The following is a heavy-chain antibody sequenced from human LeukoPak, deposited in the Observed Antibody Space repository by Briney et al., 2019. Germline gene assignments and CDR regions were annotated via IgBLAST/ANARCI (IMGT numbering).Heavy chain of an antibody. CDR3: ARDYYDSSTPFDY. Sequence: GGSLRLSCAASGFTFSDYYMSWIRQAPGKGLEWVSYISSSGSTIYYADSVKGRFTISRDNAKNSLYLQTNSLRAEDTAVYYCARDYYDSSTPFDYWGQGTLVTVSS. CDR1: GFTFSDYY. D-gene: IGHD3-22*01. V-gene: IGHV3-11*01. J-gene: IGHJ4*02. CDR2: ISSSGSTI.